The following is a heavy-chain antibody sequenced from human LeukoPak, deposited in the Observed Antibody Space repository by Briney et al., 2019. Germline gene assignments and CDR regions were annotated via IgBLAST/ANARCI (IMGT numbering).Heavy chain of an antibody. CDR3: ARDYYGSGSIYYGMDV. J-gene: IGHJ6*02. D-gene: IGHD3-10*01. Sequence: SETLSLTCTVSGGSISSYYWSWIRQPPGKGLEWIGYIYYSGSTNYNPSLKSRVTISVDTSKNQFSLKLSSVTTADTAVYYCARDYYGSGSIYYGMDVWGQGTTVTVSS. V-gene: IGHV4-59*01. CDR2: IYYSGST. CDR1: GGSISSYY.